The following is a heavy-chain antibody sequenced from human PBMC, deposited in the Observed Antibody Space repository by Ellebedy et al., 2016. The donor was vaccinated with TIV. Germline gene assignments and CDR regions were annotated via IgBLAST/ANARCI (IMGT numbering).Heavy chain of an antibody. J-gene: IGHJ4*02. V-gene: IGHV5-51*01. CDR1: GYSFTSYW. D-gene: IGHD1-1*01. CDR3: ARQRKGYAEGLDY. CDR2: IYPGDSDT. Sequence: GESLKISXKGSGYSFTSYWISWVRQMPGKGLEWMGIIYPGDSDTRYSPSFQGQVTISADKSISTAYLQWSSLKASDTAMYYCARQRKGYAEGLDYWGQGTLVTVSS.